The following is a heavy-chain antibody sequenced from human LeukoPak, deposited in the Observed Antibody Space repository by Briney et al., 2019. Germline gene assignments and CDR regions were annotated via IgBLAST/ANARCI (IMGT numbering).Heavy chain of an antibody. CDR3: ARMVIATGGNWFDP. D-gene: IGHD2-21*01. V-gene: IGHV4-31*03. CDR2: IYYSGST. Sequence: SQTLSLTCTVSGGSISSGGYYWSCIRQFPGKDLEWIGYIYYSGSTYYTPSLTSRLAISVDTSKNHFSLKLSSVTAADTAVYHCARMVIATGGNWFDPWGQGTLVTVSS. CDR1: GGSISSGGYY. J-gene: IGHJ5*02.